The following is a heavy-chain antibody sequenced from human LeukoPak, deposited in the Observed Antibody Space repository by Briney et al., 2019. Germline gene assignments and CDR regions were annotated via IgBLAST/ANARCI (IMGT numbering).Heavy chain of an antibody. CDR2: INAGNGNT. Sequence: GASVKVSCKASGYTFTSYAMHWVRQAPGQRLEWMGWINAGNGNTKYSQKFQGRVTITRDTSASTAYMELRSLTSDDTAVYYCARVVGMGEWYFDLWGRGTLVTVSS. V-gene: IGHV1-3*01. CDR1: GYTFTSYA. CDR3: ARVVGMGEWYFDL. D-gene: IGHD3-16*01. J-gene: IGHJ2*01.